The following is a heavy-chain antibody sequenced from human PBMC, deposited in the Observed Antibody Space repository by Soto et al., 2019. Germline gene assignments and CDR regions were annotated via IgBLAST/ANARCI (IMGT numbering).Heavy chain of an antibody. Sequence: SETLSLTCTVSGGSISRYRCTWIRQPPGKGLEWIGYIYYSGSTNYNPSLKSRVTISVDTSKNQFSLKLSSVTAADTAVYYCARVWGGAFDFWGQGTMVTVSS. CDR2: IYYSGST. J-gene: IGHJ3*01. CDR3: ARVWGGAFDF. CDR1: GGSISRYR. V-gene: IGHV4-59*01. D-gene: IGHD3-10*01.